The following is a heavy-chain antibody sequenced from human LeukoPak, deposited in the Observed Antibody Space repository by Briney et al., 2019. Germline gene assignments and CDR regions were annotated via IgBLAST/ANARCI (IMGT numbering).Heavy chain of an antibody. Sequence: SETLSLTCAVSGVSISPYYWTWIRQPPGKGLEWIGYIHTSGSNNQYPSLKSRVTISVDKSKNHFSLRLTSVTAADTAVYYCARLSAAVHLGAFDLWGQGTMVTVSS. V-gene: IGHV4-4*09. CDR1: GVSISPYY. D-gene: IGHD3-3*01. J-gene: IGHJ3*01. CDR3: ARLSAAVHLGAFDL. CDR2: IHTSGSN.